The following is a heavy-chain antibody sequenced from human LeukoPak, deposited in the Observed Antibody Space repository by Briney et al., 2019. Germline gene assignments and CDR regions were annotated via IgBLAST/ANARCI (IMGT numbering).Heavy chain of an antibody. V-gene: IGHV3-23*01. Sequence: GGSLRLSCAASGFTFSSYAMTWVRQAPGKGLEWVSSISGSGGPTYYADSVKGRFTISRDISKNTLYLQMNSLRAEDTAIYYCAKDPPGYSSTWYGTFDYWGQGTLVTVSS. CDR1: GFTFSSYA. CDR3: AKDPPGYSSTWYGTFDY. J-gene: IGHJ4*02. D-gene: IGHD6-13*01. CDR2: ISGSGGPT.